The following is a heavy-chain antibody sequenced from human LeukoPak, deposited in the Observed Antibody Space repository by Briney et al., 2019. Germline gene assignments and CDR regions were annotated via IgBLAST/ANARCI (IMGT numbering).Heavy chain of an antibody. D-gene: IGHD1-26*01. CDR1: GSTFSSYG. Sequence: GRSLRLSCAASGSTFSSYGMHWVRQAPGKGLEWVAVIWYDGSNKYYADSVKGRFTISRDNSKNTLYLQMNSLRAEDTAVYYCARDMGSGSPGPLDYWGQGTLVTVSS. V-gene: IGHV3-33*01. CDR3: ARDMGSGSPGPLDY. J-gene: IGHJ4*02. CDR2: IWYDGSNK.